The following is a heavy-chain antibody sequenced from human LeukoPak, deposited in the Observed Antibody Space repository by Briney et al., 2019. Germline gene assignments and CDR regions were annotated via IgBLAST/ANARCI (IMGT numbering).Heavy chain of an antibody. Sequence: SETLSLTCTVSGGSISSGDYYWSWIRQPPGKGLEWIGSIYHSGSKSYNPSLKSRVTMSVDTSKNQFSLKLTSVTVADTALYYCARDRGRTVADDFDIWGQGTMVTVSS. CDR2: IYHSGSK. D-gene: IGHD4-23*01. J-gene: IGHJ3*02. V-gene: IGHV4-39*07. CDR1: GGSISSGDYY. CDR3: ARDRGRTVADDFDI.